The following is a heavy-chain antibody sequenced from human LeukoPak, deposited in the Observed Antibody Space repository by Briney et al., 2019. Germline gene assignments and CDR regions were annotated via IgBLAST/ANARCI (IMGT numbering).Heavy chain of an antibody. CDR2: ISNDGSLK. D-gene: IGHD2-2*01. CDR1: GFTFSDYA. CDR3: ARGPSCTSTSCYVIGALDI. Sequence: QPGESLKISCAASGFTFSDYAIHWVRQCPGKGTEWLAVISNDGSLKTYADSMQGRFTISRDNSKNNLYLQMNSLRVDDMAVYYCARGPSCTSTSCYVIGALDIWGLGTTVTVSS. V-gene: IGHV3-30-3*01. J-gene: IGHJ3*02.